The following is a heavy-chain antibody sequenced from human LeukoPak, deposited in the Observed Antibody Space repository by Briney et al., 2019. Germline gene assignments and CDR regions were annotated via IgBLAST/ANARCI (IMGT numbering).Heavy chain of an antibody. V-gene: IGHV3-30*02. CDR3: ASTEGVTDKWLDP. D-gene: IGHD2-8*01. CDR2: AGNDGRIK. CDR1: GFTFTTRG. J-gene: IGHJ5*02. Sequence: GGSLRLSCAASGFTFTTRGMHWVRQAPGKGLQWVAFAGNDGRIKYNENSVEGRFTISRDNSKNTLYLQMNSLRPEDTAVYYCASTEGVTDKWLDPWGQGTLVTVSS.